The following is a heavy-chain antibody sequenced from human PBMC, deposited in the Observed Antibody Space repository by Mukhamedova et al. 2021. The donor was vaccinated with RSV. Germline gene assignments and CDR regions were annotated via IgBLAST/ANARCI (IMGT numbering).Heavy chain of an antibody. D-gene: IGHD2/OR15-2a*01. Sequence: WYDGSNDNYADPVKGRFTISRDNTKNTVSLQMNSLRVEDTAVSYCVRWADSKRMDVWGQGATVTVPS. CDR3: VRWADSKRMDV. CDR2: WYDGSND. J-gene: IGHJ6*02. V-gene: IGHV3-33*01.